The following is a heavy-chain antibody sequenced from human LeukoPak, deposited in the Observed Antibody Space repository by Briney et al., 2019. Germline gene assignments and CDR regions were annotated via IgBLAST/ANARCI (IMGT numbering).Heavy chain of an antibody. J-gene: IGHJ4*02. D-gene: IGHD4-17*01. CDR3: ARHFRSNGDYGPPDY. CDR2: IYPADSDT. Sequence: ESLKISCKGSGYSFPNYWIAWVRQMPGKGLEWVGIIYPADSDTRYSPSSQGQVTISADKSISTAFLQWSSLRASDTAMYYCARHFRSNGDYGPPDYWGQGTLVTVST. V-gene: IGHV5-51*01. CDR1: GYSFPNYW.